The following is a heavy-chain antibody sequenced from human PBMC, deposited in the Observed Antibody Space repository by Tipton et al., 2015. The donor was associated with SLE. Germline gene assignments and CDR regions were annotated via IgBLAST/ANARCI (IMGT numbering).Heavy chain of an antibody. Sequence: TLSLTCAVYGGSFSGYYWSWIRQPPGKGLEWIGEINHSGSTNYNPSLKSRVTISVDTSKNQFSLKLSSVTAADTAVYYCARDSSEGHSWFDYWGQGTLVTVSS. V-gene: IGHV4-34*01. D-gene: IGHD6-13*01. CDR1: GGSFSGYY. CDR2: INHSGST. J-gene: IGHJ4*02. CDR3: ARDSSEGHSWFDY.